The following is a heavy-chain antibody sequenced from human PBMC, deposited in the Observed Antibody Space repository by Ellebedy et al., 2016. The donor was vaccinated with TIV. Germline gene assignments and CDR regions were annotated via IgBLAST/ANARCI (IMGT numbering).Heavy chain of an antibody. Sequence: MPSETLSLTCTVSGGSISSSAYYWSWIRQPPGKGLEWIGEINHSGSTNYNPSLKSRVTISVDTSKNQFSLKLSSVTAADTAVYYFARVNYYDSSGYYYFSSWFDPWGQGTLVTVSS. V-gene: IGHV4-39*07. D-gene: IGHD3-22*01. CDR1: GGSISSSAYY. J-gene: IGHJ5*02. CDR2: INHSGST. CDR3: ARVNYYDSSGYYYFSSWFDP.